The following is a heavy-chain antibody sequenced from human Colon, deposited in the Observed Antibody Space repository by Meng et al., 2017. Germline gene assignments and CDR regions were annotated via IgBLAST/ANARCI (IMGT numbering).Heavy chain of an antibody. V-gene: IGHV4-61*08. Sequence: QAQLRESGAGLVRPAATLSLSCAVSGDSVRSPDHQWGWVPQPPGKGLEWIGYARIDNANTTHTPSLKSRVNVSLDTSKNQFSLNVRSVTAADTAGYYCARDYWGSLDFWGQGILVTVSS. D-gene: IGHD3-16*01. CDR1: GDSVRSPDHQ. J-gene: IGHJ4*02. CDR3: ARDYWGSLDF. CDR2: ARIDNANT.